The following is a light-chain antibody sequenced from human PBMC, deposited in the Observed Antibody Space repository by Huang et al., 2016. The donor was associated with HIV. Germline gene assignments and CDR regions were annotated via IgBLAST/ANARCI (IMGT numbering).Light chain of an antibody. V-gene: IGKV3-15*01. CDR3: QQYNTSPTT. J-gene: IGKJ3*01. CDR1: QSVGTQ. CDR2: GAS. Sequence: EIIMTQFPATLSLSPGEWATLSCRASQSVGTQSAWYQQKPGQAPRLIIFGASNRATGVPGRISGSGSGTEFTLTISSVQSEDFAVYYCQQYNTSPTTFGPGTRVDVK.